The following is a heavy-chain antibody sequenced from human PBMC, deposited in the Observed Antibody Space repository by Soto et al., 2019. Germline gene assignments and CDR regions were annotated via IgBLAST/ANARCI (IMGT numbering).Heavy chain of an antibody. CDR2: IIPIFGTA. D-gene: IGHD1-1*01. CDR3: ARGTTDNDAFDI. CDR1: GGTFSSYA. J-gene: IGHJ3*02. V-gene: IGHV1-69*13. Sequence: SVKVSCKASGGTFSSYAISWVRQAPGQGLEWMGGIIPIFGTANYAQKFQGRVTITADESTSTAYMELSSLRSEDTAVYYCARGTTDNDAFDIWGQGTMVTVSS.